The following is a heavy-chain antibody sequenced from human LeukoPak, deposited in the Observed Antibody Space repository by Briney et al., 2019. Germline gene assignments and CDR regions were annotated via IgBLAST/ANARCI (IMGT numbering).Heavy chain of an antibody. V-gene: IGHV1-69*13. D-gene: IGHD2-2*01. J-gene: IGHJ5*02. CDR3: ARGPLVRYQLLVPVGGP. CDR1: GGTFSSYA. CDR2: IIPIFGTA. Sequence: ASVKVSCKASGGTFSSYAISWVRQAPGQGLEWMGGIIPIFGTANYAQKFQGRVTITADESTSTAYMELSSLRSEDTAVYYCARGPLVRYQLLVPVGGPWGQGTLVTVSS.